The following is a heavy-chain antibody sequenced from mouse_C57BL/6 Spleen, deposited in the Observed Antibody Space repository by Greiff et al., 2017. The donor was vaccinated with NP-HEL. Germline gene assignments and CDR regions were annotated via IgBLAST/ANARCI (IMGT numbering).Heavy chain of an antibody. CDR2: IRLKSDNYAT. D-gene: IGHD2-3*01. J-gene: IGHJ2*01. Sequence: EVKVEESGGGLVQPGGSMKLSCVASGFTFSNYWMNWVRQSPEKGLEWVAQIRLKSDNYATHYAESVKGRFTISRDDSKSSVYLQMNNLRAEDTGIYYCTADIYDGYYGDYWGQGTTLTVSS. CDR1: GFTFSNYW. CDR3: TADIYDGYYGDY. V-gene: IGHV6-3*01.